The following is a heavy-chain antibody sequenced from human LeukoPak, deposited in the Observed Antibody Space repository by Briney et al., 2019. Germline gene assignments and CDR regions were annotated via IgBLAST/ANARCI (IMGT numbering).Heavy chain of an antibody. Sequence: SETLSLTCTVSSGSIRTSYCSWIRQPPGKGLEWIGYIYYSGSTNYNPSLKSRVTISVDTSKNQFSLKLNSVTAADTAAYYCARHYGPWGQGTLVTVSS. CDR3: ARHYGP. D-gene: IGHD3-10*01. V-gene: IGHV4-59*08. J-gene: IGHJ5*02. CDR1: SGSIRTSY. CDR2: IYYSGST.